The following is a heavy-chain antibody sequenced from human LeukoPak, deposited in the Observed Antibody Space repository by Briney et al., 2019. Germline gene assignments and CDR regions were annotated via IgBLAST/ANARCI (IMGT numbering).Heavy chain of an antibody. J-gene: IGHJ5*02. CDR2: INIGGTNT. Sequence: KTGGSLRLSCAASGFTFNDYYMSWIRQAPGKGLEWLSYINIGGTNTHCADSVKGRFTISRDNAKKSLYLEMNNLRAEDTAVYYCATDGAGFDTWGQGVLVTVSS. V-gene: IGHV3-11*01. CDR3: ATDGAGFDT. CDR1: GFTFNDYY.